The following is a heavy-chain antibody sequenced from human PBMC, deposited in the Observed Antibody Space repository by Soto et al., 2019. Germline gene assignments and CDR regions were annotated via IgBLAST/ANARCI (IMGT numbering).Heavy chain of an antibody. D-gene: IGHD1-26*01. CDR2: VYQSGST. J-gene: IGHJ4*02. CDR3: ARHYRSGRFDY. CDR1: GGSISSAYYS. Sequence: SETLFLICVVSGGSISSAYYSWTWIRQPPGKGLEWIGCVYQSGSTFYNPSLKSRVTISIDTSKIQFSLQLSSVTAADTAVYYCARHYRSGRFDYWGQGTLVTVSS. V-gene: IGHV4-30-2*03.